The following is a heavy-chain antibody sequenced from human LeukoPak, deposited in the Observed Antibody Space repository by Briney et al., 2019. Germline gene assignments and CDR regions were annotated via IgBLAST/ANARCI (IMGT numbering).Heavy chain of an antibody. CDR2: ISSSSGYI. Sequence: SGGSLRLSCGASGFTFSSHSMNWVRQAPGKGLEWVASISSSSGYIFYADSVKGRFSISRDNAKNSLYLQMNRLRAEDTAVYYCAKEGAPPVLRYFDWLPPPVSGYYGMDVWGQGTTVTVSS. J-gene: IGHJ6*02. D-gene: IGHD3-9*01. V-gene: IGHV3-21*01. CDR1: GFTFSSHS. CDR3: AKEGAPPVLRYFDWLPPPVSGYYGMDV.